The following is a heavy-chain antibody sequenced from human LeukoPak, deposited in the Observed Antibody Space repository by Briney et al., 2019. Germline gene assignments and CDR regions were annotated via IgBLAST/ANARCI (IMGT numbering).Heavy chain of an antibody. CDR1: GYSFTSYW. Sequence: GESLKISCKGFGYSFTSYWIDWVRQIPGKGLEWMGIIYPDDSDIRYSPSFQGQVTISADKSISTAYLQWSSLKASDTAIYYCARRYNGDYQNFFDFWGQGTLVTVSP. CDR2: IYPDDSDI. CDR3: ARRYNGDYQNFFDF. V-gene: IGHV5-51*01. D-gene: IGHD4-17*01. J-gene: IGHJ4*02.